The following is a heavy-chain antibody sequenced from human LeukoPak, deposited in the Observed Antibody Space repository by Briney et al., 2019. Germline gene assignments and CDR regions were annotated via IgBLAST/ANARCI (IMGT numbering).Heavy chain of an antibody. CDR3: ARGLGAAAAY. CDR1: GGSFSGYY. J-gene: IGHJ4*02. Sequence: PETLSFTCAVYGGSFSGYYWSWIRQPPGKGLEWIGEINHSGSTNYNPSLKRRVTISVDTSKNKFSLKLSSVTAADTAVYYCARGLGAAAAYWGQGTLVTVSS. CDR2: INHSGST. D-gene: IGHD6-13*01. V-gene: IGHV4-34*01.